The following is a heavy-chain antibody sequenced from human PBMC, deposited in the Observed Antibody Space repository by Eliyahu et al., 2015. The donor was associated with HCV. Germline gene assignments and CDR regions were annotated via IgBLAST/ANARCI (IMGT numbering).Heavy chain of an antibody. V-gene: IGHV3-23*01. D-gene: IGHD3-3*01. CDR3: AKGLSTTIFGVNTVLDS. J-gene: IGHJ4*02. Sequence: FTISRDNSKNTLYLQMNGLRDEDTAVYYCAKGLSTTIFGVNTVLDSWGQGTLVTVSS.